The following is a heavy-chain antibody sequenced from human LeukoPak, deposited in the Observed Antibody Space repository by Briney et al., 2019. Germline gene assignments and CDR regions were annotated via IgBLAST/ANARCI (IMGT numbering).Heavy chain of an antibody. Sequence: PGRTLRLSCAASGLTFSDYYMSSIRRAPLGGLDWRSCISSSSSYTNYADSVKGSFTISSDNAKNSLYLQLNSLRAEDKAVYYCARVLRASDAFDIWGQGTVVTVSS. V-gene: IGHV3-11*06. CDR2: ISSSSSYT. D-gene: IGHD3-9*01. CDR1: GLTFSDYY. CDR3: ARVLRASDAFDI. J-gene: IGHJ3*02.